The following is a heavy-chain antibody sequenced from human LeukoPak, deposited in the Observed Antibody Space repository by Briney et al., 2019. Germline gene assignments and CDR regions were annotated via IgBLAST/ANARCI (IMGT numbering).Heavy chain of an antibody. CDR3: ARTHVDTAMVTLHLYNFDY. V-gene: IGHV4-39*01. J-gene: IGHJ4*02. CDR1: GGSISSSSYY. CDR2: IYYSGST. Sequence: SETLSLTCTVSGGSISSSSYYWGWIRQPPGKGLEWIGSIYYSGSTYYNPSLKSRVTISVDTSKNQFSLKLSSVTAADTAVYYCARTHVDTAMVTLHLYNFDYSRQGTLVTVSS. D-gene: IGHD5-18*01.